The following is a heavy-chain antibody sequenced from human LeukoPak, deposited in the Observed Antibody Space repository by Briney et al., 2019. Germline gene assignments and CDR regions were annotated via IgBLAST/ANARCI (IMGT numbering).Heavy chain of an antibody. V-gene: IGHV1-8*01. CDR2: MNPNSGNA. CDR1: GYTFTTSD. CDR3: ARGSSRSFDI. D-gene: IGHD3-10*01. J-gene: IGHJ3*02. Sequence: ASVKVSCKASGYTFTTSDINWVRQPPGQGLQWMGWMNPNSGNAVYAQKFQGRVTMTRSTSINTAYMGLSSLRSEDTAVYYCARGSSRSFDIWGLGTMVTVSS.